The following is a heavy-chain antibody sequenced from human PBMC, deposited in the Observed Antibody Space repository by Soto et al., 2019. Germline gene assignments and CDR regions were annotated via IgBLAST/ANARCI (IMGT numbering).Heavy chain of an antibody. D-gene: IGHD6-13*01. Sequence: QVQLVESGGGVVQPGRSLRLSCAASGFTFSSYAMHWVRQAPGKGLEWVAVISYDGSNKYYADSVKGRFTISRDNSKNTLYLQMNSLRAEDTAVYYCARDGVYSSLVGYFDYWGQGTLVTVSS. V-gene: IGHV3-30-3*01. CDR1: GFTFSSYA. CDR2: ISYDGSNK. J-gene: IGHJ4*02. CDR3: ARDGVYSSLVGYFDY.